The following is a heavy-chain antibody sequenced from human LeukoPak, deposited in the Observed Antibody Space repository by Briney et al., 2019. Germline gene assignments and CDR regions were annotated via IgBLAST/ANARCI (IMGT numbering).Heavy chain of an antibody. CDR1: GGSISTYS. V-gene: IGHV4-59*01. CDR2: IYYSGST. Sequence: PSETLSLTCTVSGGSISTYSWTWIRQPPGKGLEWSAYIYYSGSTNYNPSLKSRVTISVDASKNQFSLKLSSVTAADTAVYYCVRGRGWFDPWGQGTLVTVSS. J-gene: IGHJ5*02. CDR3: VRGRGWFDP.